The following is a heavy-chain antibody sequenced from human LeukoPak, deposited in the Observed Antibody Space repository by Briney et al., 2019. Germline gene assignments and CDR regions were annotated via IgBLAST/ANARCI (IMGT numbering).Heavy chain of an antibody. J-gene: IGHJ4*02. CDR1: GFTFSDFY. CDR3: ARERAAGY. D-gene: IGHD6-13*01. CDR2: ISSHSSYT. V-gene: IGHV3-11*06. Sequence: VGSLRLSCAASGFTFSDFYMNWVRQAPGKGLEWVSYISSHSSYTNYADSVKGRFTISRDNAKNSLYLQMNSLRAEDTAVYYCARERAAGYWGQGTLVTVSS.